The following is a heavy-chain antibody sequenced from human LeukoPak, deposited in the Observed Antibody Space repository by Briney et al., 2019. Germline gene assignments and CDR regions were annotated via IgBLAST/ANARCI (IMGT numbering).Heavy chain of an antibody. CDR2: IYYTGNT. Sequence: PSETLSLTCTVSAGSISGYYWTWIRQPPGKGLEWIGNIYYTGNTDYNRSLKSRVNISIDTSKNQFSLKLSSVTAADTALYYCARERVIATTYDAFDIWGQGTMVTVSS. V-gene: IGHV4-59*01. CDR3: ARERVIATTYDAFDI. CDR1: AGSISGYY. J-gene: IGHJ3*02. D-gene: IGHD2-15*01.